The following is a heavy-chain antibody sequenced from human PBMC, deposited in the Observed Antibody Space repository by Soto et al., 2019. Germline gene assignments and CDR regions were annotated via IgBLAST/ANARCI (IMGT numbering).Heavy chain of an antibody. CDR1: GFTFSSYS. D-gene: IGHD3-10*01. CDR3: ARDPHPTTVRGEMDV. J-gene: IGHJ6*04. Sequence: GGSLRLSYAASGFTFSSYSMNWVRQAPGKGLEWISSISSSSSYIYYADSVKGRFTISRDNAKNSLYLQMNSLRAEDTAVYYCARDPHPTTVRGEMDVWGTGTTVTVSS. V-gene: IGHV3-21*01. CDR2: ISSSSSYI.